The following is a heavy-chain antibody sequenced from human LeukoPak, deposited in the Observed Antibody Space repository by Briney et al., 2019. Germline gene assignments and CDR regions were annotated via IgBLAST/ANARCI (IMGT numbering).Heavy chain of an antibody. CDR3: ARGAWYYDFWSGYYKESSGMDY. D-gene: IGHD3-3*01. Sequence: GRSLRLSCAASGFTFSSYGMHWVRQAPGKGLEWVAVIWYDGSNKYYADSVKGRFTISRDNSKNTQYLQMNSLRAEDTAVYYCARGAWYYDFWSGYYKESSGMDYWGQGTLVTVSS. V-gene: IGHV3-33*01. J-gene: IGHJ4*02. CDR2: IWYDGSNK. CDR1: GFTFSSYG.